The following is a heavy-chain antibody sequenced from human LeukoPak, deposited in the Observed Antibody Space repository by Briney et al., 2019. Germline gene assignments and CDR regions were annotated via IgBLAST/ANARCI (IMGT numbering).Heavy chain of an antibody. CDR2: ISSSSSYI. J-gene: IGHJ4*02. D-gene: IGHD5/OR15-5a*01. V-gene: IGHV3-21*04. CDR1: GFTFSSYS. CDR3: AKAGGYSVYTGDY. Sequence: PGGSLRLSCAASGFTFSSYSMNWVRQAPGKGLEWVSSISSSSSYIYYADSVKGQFTISRDNSKNTLYLQMNSLRAEDTAVYYCAKAGGYSVYTGDYWGQGTLVTVSS.